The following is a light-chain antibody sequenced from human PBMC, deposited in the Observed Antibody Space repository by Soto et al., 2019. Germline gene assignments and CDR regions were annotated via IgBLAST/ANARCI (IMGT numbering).Light chain of an antibody. CDR3: QQYNNWPQT. Sequence: EIVMTQSPATLSVSPGERATLSCRASQSVSSNLAWYQQKPGQAPRLLIYGASTRATGIPARFSGSGSGTEFTLTISSLQSLDFAVYYCQQYNNWPQTFGQGTKV. CDR2: GAS. CDR1: QSVSSN. V-gene: IGKV3-15*01. J-gene: IGKJ1*01.